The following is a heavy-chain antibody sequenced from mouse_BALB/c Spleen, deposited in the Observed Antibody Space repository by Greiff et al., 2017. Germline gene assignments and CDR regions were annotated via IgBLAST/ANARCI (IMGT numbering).Heavy chain of an antibody. J-gene: IGHJ2*01. CDR3: TRELGLYFDY. CDR2: IYPSDSYT. V-gene: IGHV1-69*02. D-gene: IGHD3-1*01. CDR1: GYTFTSYW. Sequence: VQLQQPGAELVRPGASVKLSCKASGYTFTSYWINWVKQRPGQGLEWIGNIYPSDSYTNYNQKFKDKATLTVDKSSSTAYMQLSRPTSEDSAVYYCTRELGLYFDYWGQGTTLTVSS.